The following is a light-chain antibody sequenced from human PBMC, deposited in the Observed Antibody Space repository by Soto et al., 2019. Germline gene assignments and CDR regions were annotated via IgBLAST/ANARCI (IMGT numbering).Light chain of an antibody. Sequence: DIQMTQSPSSLSASVGDRVSITCRASQNIRSYLNWYQQKPGKAPELLIYATSNLQSGVSPRFSASGSGTDFTLTISSLQPEDFATYYCQQGYSTQWTSGQGTKVDIK. CDR2: ATS. J-gene: IGKJ1*01. V-gene: IGKV1-39*01. CDR1: QNIRSY. CDR3: QQGYSTQWT.